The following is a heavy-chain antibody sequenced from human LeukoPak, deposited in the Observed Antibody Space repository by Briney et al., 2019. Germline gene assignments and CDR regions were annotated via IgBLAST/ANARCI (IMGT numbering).Heavy chain of an antibody. V-gene: IGHV3-30*02. Sequence: GGSLRLSCAASGLTFSSYGMHWVRQAPGKGLEWVAFIRYDGSNKYYADSVKGRFTISRDNSKNTLYLQMNSLRAEDTAVYYCAKGAVTPRYFDLWGRGTLVTVSS. J-gene: IGHJ2*01. D-gene: IGHD2-21*02. CDR1: GLTFSSYG. CDR3: AKGAVTPRYFDL. CDR2: IRYDGSNK.